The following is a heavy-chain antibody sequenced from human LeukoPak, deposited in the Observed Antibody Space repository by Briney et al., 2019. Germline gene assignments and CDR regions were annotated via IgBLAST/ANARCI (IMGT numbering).Heavy chain of an antibody. CDR1: GFTFSSYA. Sequence: GGSLRLSCAASGFTFSSYAMSWVRQAPGAGLEWVSSLSSSGDSTYYADSVKGRFTISRDNSKNTLFLQMNSLRAEDTAVYYCAKDRAQQLVLDFWGQGPLVTVSS. J-gene: IGHJ4*02. CDR3: AKDRAQQLVLDF. D-gene: IGHD6-13*01. CDR2: LSSSGDST. V-gene: IGHV3-23*01.